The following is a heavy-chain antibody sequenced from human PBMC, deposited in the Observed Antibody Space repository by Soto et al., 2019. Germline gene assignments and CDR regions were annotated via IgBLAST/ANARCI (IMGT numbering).Heavy chain of an antibody. CDR3: AGRIGYPFDY. CDR1: GFIFSNYA. D-gene: IGHD3-22*01. Sequence: EVQLLASGGGLVQPGGSLRLSGAASGFIFSNYAMNCVRQAPGNGLEWVSAVGGNGLDTYYADSVKGRFTISRDNSKTTLYRQRNSPRAEDTAGYDCAGRIGYPFDYWGQVTLLIVSS. J-gene: IGHJ4*02. CDR2: VGGNGLDT. V-gene: IGHV3-23*01.